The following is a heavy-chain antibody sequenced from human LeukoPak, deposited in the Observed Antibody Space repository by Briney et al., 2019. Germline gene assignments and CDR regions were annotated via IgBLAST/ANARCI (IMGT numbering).Heavy chain of an antibody. J-gene: IGHJ1*01. D-gene: IGHD3-10*01. V-gene: IGHV3-33*01. CDR2: IWYDGSNK. CDR3: ARESTTMVRGVIQH. Sequence: GGSRRLSCAASGFTFSSYGMHWVRQAPGKGLEWVAVIWYDGSNKYYADPVKGRFTISRDNSKNTLYLQTNSLRAEDTAVYYCARESTTMVRGVIQHWGQGTLVTVSS. CDR1: GFTFSSYG.